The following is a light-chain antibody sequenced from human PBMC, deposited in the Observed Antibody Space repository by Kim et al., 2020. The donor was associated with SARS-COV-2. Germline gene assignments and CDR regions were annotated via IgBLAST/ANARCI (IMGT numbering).Light chain of an antibody. J-gene: IGLJ3*02. V-gene: IGLV3-1*01. CDR3: QAWDNTWV. CDR1: KLGDKY. Sequence: SYELTQPPSVSVSPGQTVTITCSGDKLGDKYSSWYQQQPGQAPVFVIYQDTKRPSGIPGRFVGSNSGNTATLTISGAQAMDEADYYCQAWDNTWVFGGGTQLTVL. CDR2: QDT.